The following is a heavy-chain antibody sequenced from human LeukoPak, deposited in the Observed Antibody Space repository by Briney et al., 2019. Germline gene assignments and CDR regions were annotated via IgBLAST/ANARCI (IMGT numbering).Heavy chain of an antibody. CDR2: IYYSGST. CDR3: ARTPIYYYDDSGYYN. V-gene: IGHV4-59*12. Sequence: SETLSLTCTVSGGSISSCYWSWIRQPPGKGLEWIGYIYYSGSTNYNPSLKSRVTISVDTSKNQFSLKLSSVTAADTAVYYCARTPIYYYDDSGYYNWGQGTLVTVSS. J-gene: IGHJ4*02. CDR1: GGSISSCY. D-gene: IGHD3-22*01.